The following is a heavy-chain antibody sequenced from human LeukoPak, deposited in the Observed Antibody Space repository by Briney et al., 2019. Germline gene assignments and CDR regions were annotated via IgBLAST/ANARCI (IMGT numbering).Heavy chain of an antibody. J-gene: IGHJ4*02. Sequence: GGSLRLSCAASGFTFSSYAMHWVRQIPGKGLEWVSAISGSDDGTYYADSVKGRFTISRDNSRNTLYLQMNTLRAEDTAVYYCATSFGPVIAAAGTGADWGQGTLVTVSS. CDR1: GFTFSSYA. V-gene: IGHV3-23*01. CDR3: ATSFGPVIAAAGTGAD. D-gene: IGHD6-13*01. CDR2: ISGSDDGT.